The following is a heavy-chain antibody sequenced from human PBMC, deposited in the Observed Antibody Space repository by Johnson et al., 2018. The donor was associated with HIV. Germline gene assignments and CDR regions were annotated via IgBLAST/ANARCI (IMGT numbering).Heavy chain of an antibody. D-gene: IGHD6-6*01. Sequence: QVQLVESGGGVVQPGRSLRLSCAASGFTFSSYAIHWVRQAPGKGLEWVAAISYDGSNKYYADYVKGRFTISRDNSKNTLYLQMNSLRAEDTAVYYCARGGSIAARREAFDIWGQGTMVTVSS. CDR1: GFTFSSYA. V-gene: IGHV3-30*04. CDR2: ISYDGSNK. CDR3: ARGGSIAARREAFDI. J-gene: IGHJ3*02.